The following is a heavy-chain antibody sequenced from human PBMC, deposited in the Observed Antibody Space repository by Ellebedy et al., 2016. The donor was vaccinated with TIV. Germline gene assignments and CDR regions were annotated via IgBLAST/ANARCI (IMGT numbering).Heavy chain of an antibody. Sequence: GESLKISCAASGFTFVGYAMNWVRQAPGKGLEWVSFISSSSTDIYYGASVKVRFTVSRDNAKKSLYLQMNSLRPEDTGVYYCSRSRPDFWSGYYADSWGQGTLVTGSS. CDR2: ISSSSTDI. J-gene: IGHJ4*02. D-gene: IGHD3-3*01. V-gene: IGHV3-21*05. CDR3: SRSRPDFWSGYYADS. CDR1: GFTFVGYA.